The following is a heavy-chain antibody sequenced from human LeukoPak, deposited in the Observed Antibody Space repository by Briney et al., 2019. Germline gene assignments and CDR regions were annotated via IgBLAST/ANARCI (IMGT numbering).Heavy chain of an antibody. Sequence: GGSLRLSCAASGFTFSDHPMNWVRQAPGKGLEWVSVIYSGGSTNYADSVKGRFTISRDNSKNTVYLQMNSLRAEDTAVYYCATGSGSYSAFDIWGQGTMVMVSS. V-gene: IGHV3-53*01. J-gene: IGHJ3*02. CDR1: GFTFSDHP. CDR3: ATGSGSYSAFDI. D-gene: IGHD3-10*01. CDR2: IYSGGST.